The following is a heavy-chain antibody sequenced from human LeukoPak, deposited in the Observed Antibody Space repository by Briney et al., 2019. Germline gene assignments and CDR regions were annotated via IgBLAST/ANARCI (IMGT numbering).Heavy chain of an antibody. CDR1: GFPFSRYS. CDR3: ARDPPSRGTRYFDY. Sequence: GGSLRLSCAASGFPFSRYSMNWVRQAPGEGPEWVSSITSSSSNKDYVDSVKGRTVSRDNAKNSLYLQMDSLRVEDTAVYYCARDPPSRGTRYFDYWGQGILVTVSS. V-gene: IGHV3-21*01. CDR2: ITSSSSNK. D-gene: IGHD3-16*01. J-gene: IGHJ4*02.